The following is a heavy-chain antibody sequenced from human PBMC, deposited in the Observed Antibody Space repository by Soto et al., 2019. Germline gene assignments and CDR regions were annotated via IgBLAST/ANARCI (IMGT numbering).Heavy chain of an antibody. Sequence: GASVKVSCKASGGTFSSYAISGVRQAPGQGLEWMGGIIPIFGTANYAQKFQGRVTITADESTSTAYMELSSLRSEDTAVYYCASPGDIVLVPAATYYYYYGMDVWGQGTTVTVSS. J-gene: IGHJ6*02. CDR2: IIPIFGTA. CDR1: GGTFSSYA. D-gene: IGHD2-2*01. V-gene: IGHV1-69*13. CDR3: ASPGDIVLVPAATYYYYYGMDV.